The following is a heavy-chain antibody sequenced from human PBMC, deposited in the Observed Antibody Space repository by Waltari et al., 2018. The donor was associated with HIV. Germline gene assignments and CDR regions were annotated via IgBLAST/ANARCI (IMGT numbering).Heavy chain of an antibody. D-gene: IGHD2-8*01. Sequence: EVQLVESGGGTVQPGGTLRLSCAASGFTVSSYWMFWVRQVQGKGLVWVLRMYRDCISTTYEDCVKGRFTISRDNGKNTLYWQMNSLRAEDTAMYYCTRGNGHAFDLWGQGTMVTVSS. J-gene: IGHJ3*01. CDR1: GFTVSSYW. V-gene: IGHV3-74*01. CDR3: TRGNGHAFDL. CDR2: MYRDCIST.